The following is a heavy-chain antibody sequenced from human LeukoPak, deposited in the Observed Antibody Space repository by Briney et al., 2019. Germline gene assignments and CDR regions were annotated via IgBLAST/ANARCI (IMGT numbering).Heavy chain of an antibody. J-gene: IGHJ4*02. CDR3: ARPQRYSNYALDY. D-gene: IGHD4-11*01. CDR1: GGSISGSSYY. CDR2: IYYSGST. V-gene: IGHV4-39*01. Sequence: PSGTLSLTCTVSGGSISGSSYYWGWIRQPPGKGLEWIGSIYYSGSTYYKPSLKSRVTMSVDTSKNQFSLKLSSVTAADTAVYYCARPQRYSNYALDYWGQGTLVTVSS.